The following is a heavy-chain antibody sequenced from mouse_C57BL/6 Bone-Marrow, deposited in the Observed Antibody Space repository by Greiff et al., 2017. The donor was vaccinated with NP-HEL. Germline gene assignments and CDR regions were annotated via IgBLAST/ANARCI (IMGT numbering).Heavy chain of an antibody. CDR2: INPNNGGT. V-gene: IGHV1-26*01. CDR3: ARSDDGYSLFAY. D-gene: IGHD2-3*01. Sequence: EVQLQQSGPELVKPGASVKISCKASGYTFTDYYMNWVKQSHGKSLEWIGDINPNNGGTSYNQKFKGKATLTVDKSSSTAYMELRSLTSEDSAVYYCARSDDGYSLFAYWGQGTLVTVSA. CDR1: GYTFTDYY. J-gene: IGHJ3*01.